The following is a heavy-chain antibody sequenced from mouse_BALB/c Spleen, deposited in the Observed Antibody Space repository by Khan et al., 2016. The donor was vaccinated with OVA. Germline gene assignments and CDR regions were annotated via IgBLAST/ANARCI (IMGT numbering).Heavy chain of an antibody. CDR3: ARSGTTVVAYWYFDV. CDR1: GYSITSGYS. D-gene: IGHD1-1*01. J-gene: IGHJ1*01. V-gene: IGHV3-1*02. CDR2: IHYSGST. Sequence: EVQLQESGPDLVKPSQSLSLTCTVTGYSITSGYSWHWIRQFPGNKLEWMGYIHYSGSTNTNPSNNSRISITRDTSKNQFFPQFKSVTTEDTATYYCARSGTTVVAYWYFDVWGAGTTVTVSS.